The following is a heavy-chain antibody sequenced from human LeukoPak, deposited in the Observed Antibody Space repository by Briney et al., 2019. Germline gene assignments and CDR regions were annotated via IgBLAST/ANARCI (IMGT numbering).Heavy chain of an antibody. CDR3: ARDQPRRGPGNHDY. V-gene: IGHV1-69*04. Sequence: SVKVSCKASGGTFSSYAISWVRQAPGQGLEWMGRIIPILGIANYAQKFQGRVTITADKSTSTAYMELSSLRSEDTAVYYCARDQPRRGPGNHDYWGQGTLVTVSS. J-gene: IGHJ4*02. CDR1: GGTFSSYA. D-gene: IGHD1-26*01. CDR2: IIPILGIA.